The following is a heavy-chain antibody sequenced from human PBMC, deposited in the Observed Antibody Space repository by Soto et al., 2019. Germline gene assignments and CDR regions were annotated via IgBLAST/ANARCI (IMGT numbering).Heavy chain of an antibody. Sequence: EVQLVESGGGLVQPGGSLRLSCAASGFTFSSYSMNWVRQAPGKGLEWVSYISSSSSTIYYADSVKGRFTISRDNAKNSLDLQMNSLRDEDTAVYYCARDSSSYNWFDPWGQGTLVTVSS. CDR2: ISSSSSTI. CDR3: ARDSSSYNWFDP. V-gene: IGHV3-48*02. J-gene: IGHJ5*02. CDR1: GFTFSSYS. D-gene: IGHD6-13*01.